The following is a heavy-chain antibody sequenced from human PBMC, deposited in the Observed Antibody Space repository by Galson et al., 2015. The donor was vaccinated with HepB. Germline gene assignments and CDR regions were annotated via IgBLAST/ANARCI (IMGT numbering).Heavy chain of an antibody. CDR3: ARSSAYSVIPFDY. V-gene: IGHV3-48*02. J-gene: IGHJ4*02. CDR1: GFTFSTYS. Sequence: SLRLSCAASGFTFSTYSMNWVRQAPGKGLEWVSYISGSGTIMYYADSVKGRFTISRDNAKNSLYLQMSSLRDDDTGVYYCARSSAYSVIPFDYWGQGTLVTVS. D-gene: IGHD5/OR15-5a*01. CDR2: ISGSGTIM.